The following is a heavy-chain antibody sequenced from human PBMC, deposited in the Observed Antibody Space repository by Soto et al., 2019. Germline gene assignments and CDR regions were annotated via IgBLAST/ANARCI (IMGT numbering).Heavy chain of an antibody. CDR2: INHYGAT. CDR3: ATNTEFKYEY. Sequence: QVQLQQWGAGLLKPSETLSLTCAVFGGSLSDFNWNWIRQSPGKGPEIIGEINHYGATNHNPSLNGRITMSVDTSKSQFSLKLSSVTAADTAVYYCATNTEFKYEYWGQGALVTVSS. J-gene: IGHJ4*02. CDR1: GGSLSDFN. D-gene: IGHD7-27*01. V-gene: IGHV4-34*02.